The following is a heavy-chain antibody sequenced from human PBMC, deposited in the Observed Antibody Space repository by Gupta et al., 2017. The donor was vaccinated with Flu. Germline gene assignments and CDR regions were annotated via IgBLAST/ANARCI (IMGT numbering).Heavy chain of an antibody. D-gene: IGHD3-10*01. CDR2: IYTRGST. CDR3: ARGRRFGEATHYFDY. J-gene: IGHJ4*02. CDR1: VGSISRGSYY. V-gene: IGHV4-61*02. Sequence: QVHLQDSGPGMLKPSQTLSLTCTVSVGSISRGSYYWSWIRQPAGKGLEWIGRIYTRGSTNYNPSLKSRVTISVDTSKNKFSLKLSSVTAADTAVYYCARGRRFGEATHYFDYWGQGTLVTVSS.